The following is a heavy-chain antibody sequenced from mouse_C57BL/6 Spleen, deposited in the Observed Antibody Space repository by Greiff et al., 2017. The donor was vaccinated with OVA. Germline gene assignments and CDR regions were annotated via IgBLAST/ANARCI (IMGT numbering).Heavy chain of an antibody. CDR3: ARCINGYYVYFDV. CDR2: INPNNGGT. CDR1: GYTFTDYY. V-gene: IGHV1-26*01. D-gene: IGHD2-3*01. Sequence: VQLQQSGPELVKPGASVKISCKASGYTFTDYYMNWVKQSHGKSLEWIGDINPNNGGTSYNQKFKGKATLTVDKSSSTAYMELRSLTSEDSAVYYCARCINGYYVYFDVWGTGTTVTVSS. J-gene: IGHJ1*03.